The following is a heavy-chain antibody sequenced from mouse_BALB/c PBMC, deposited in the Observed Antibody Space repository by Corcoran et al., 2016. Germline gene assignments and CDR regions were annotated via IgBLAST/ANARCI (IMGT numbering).Heavy chain of an antibody. CDR3: ASGDGYYEAY. CDR2: IKPNNGGT. V-gene: IGHV1-22*01. D-gene: IGHD2-3*01. J-gene: IGHJ3*01. CDR1: GYTFTEYT. Sequence: EVQLQQSGPELVKPGASVKISCKTSGYTFTEYTMHWVKQGHGKSLEWIGGIKPNNGGTSYNQKFKGKATLTVDKSSSTAYMELRSLTSEDSAVYYCASGDGYYEAYWGQGTLVTVSA.